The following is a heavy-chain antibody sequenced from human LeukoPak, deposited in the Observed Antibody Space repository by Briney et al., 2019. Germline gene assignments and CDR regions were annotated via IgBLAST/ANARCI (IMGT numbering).Heavy chain of an antibody. Sequence: ASVKVTCKASGYTFTSYGISWVRQAPGQGLEWMGWISAYNGNTNYAQKLQGRVTMTTDTSTSTAYMELRSLRSDDTAVYYCARAPPEAGKRAGTFDYWGQGTLVTVSS. CDR1: GYTFTSYG. D-gene: IGHD6-19*01. CDR3: ARAPPEAGKRAGTFDY. V-gene: IGHV1-18*01. CDR2: ISAYNGNT. J-gene: IGHJ4*02.